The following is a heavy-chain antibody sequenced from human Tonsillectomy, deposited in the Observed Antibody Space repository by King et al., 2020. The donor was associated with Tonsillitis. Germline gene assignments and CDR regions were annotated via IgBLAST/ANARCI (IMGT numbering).Heavy chain of an antibody. CDR3: ARDDSEDYGDSVGYFQH. V-gene: IGHV7-4-1*02. CDR1: GYTFTSYG. CDR2: INTNTGNP. D-gene: IGHD4-17*01. Sequence: QLVQSGSELKKPGASVKVSCKASGYTFTSYGMNWVRQAPGQGLEWMGWINTNTGNPTYAQSFTGRFVFSLDTSVSTTYLQISGLKAEDTAVYYCARDDSEDYGDSVGYFQHWGQGTLITVSS. J-gene: IGHJ1*01.